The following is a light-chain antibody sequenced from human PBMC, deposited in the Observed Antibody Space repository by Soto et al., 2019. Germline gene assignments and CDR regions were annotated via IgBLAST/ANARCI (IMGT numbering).Light chain of an antibody. Sequence: DIQMTQSPSSLSASVGDTVTITCRASQSISLFLNWYQQKPGKAPKLLIYAASNLQSGVPSRFTGNGSGTDFTLTISSLQPEDFATYYCHQTDSIPETFGQGTKVEIK. CDR1: QSISLF. J-gene: IGKJ1*01. CDR2: AAS. CDR3: HQTDSIPET. V-gene: IGKV1-39*01.